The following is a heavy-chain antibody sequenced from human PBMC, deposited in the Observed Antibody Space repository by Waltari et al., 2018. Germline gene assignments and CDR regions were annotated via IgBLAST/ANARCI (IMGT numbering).Heavy chain of an antibody. V-gene: IGHV3-23*04. CDR1: GFTFSSYA. Sequence: EVQLVESGVGLVQPGGSLRLSCAASGFTFSSYAMSWVRQAPGKVLEWVSAMSGSGGSTYYADSVKGGFTISRENAKNTLYLHMNSRRAEDTAVYYCATPLAAAGTSAYWGQGTLVTVSS. CDR3: ATPLAAAGTSAY. J-gene: IGHJ4*02. D-gene: IGHD6-13*01. CDR2: MSGSGGST.